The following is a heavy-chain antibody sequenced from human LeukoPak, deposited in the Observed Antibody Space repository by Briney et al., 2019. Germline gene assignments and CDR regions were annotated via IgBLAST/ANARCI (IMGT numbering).Heavy chain of an antibody. Sequence: ASVKLSCKASGGTFSSYAISWVRQAPGQGLEWMGGIIPIFGTANYAQKFQGRVTITADESTSTAYMELSSLRSEDTAVYYCARDSPSGRAGYELWNWFDPWGQGTLVTVSS. CDR1: GGTFSSYA. CDR2: IIPIFGTA. J-gene: IGHJ5*02. V-gene: IGHV1-69*13. D-gene: IGHD3-10*01. CDR3: ARDSPSGRAGYELWNWFDP.